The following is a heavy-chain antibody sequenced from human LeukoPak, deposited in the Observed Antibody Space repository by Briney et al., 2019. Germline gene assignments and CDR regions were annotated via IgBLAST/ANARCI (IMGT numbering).Heavy chain of an antibody. CDR1: GGSISSYY. CDR3: ARSSGWPNYFDY. V-gene: IGHV4-59*12. CDR2: IYYSGST. Sequence: SETLSLTCTVSGGSISSYYWSWIRQPPGKGLEWIGYIYYSGSTNYNPSLKSRVTISVDTSKNQFSLKLSSVTAADTAVYYCARSSGWPNYFDYWGQGTLVTVSS. J-gene: IGHJ4*02. D-gene: IGHD6-19*01.